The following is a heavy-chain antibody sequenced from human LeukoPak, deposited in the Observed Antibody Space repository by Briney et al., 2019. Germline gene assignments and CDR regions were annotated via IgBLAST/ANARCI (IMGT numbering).Heavy chain of an antibody. V-gene: IGHV3-30*02. D-gene: IGHD2-2*01. CDR2: IRYDGSNK. Sequence: PGGSLRLSCAASGFTFSSYGMHWVRQAPGKGLEWVAFIRYDGSNKYYADSVKGRFTISRDNSKNTLYLQMNSLRAEDTAVYYCLIVVVPAARSRTLEGGRRAFDIWGQGTMVTVSS. CDR3: LIVVVPAARSRTLEGGRRAFDI. J-gene: IGHJ3*02. CDR1: GFTFSSYG.